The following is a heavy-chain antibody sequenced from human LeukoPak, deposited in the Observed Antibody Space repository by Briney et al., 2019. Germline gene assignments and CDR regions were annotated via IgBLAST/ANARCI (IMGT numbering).Heavy chain of an antibody. CDR2: INPSGTST. CDR3: ARGGTNNWDFDC. J-gene: IGHJ4*02. V-gene: IGHV1-46*01. Sequence: ASVKVSCKGSGYTFTNSYMHWVRQAPGQGLEWMGIINPSGTSTSYAQKFEGRVTMTRDTSTSTVYMDLRSLRSEDTAVYYCARGGTNNWDFDCWGQGTLVTVSS. CDR1: GYTFTNSY. D-gene: IGHD1-1*01.